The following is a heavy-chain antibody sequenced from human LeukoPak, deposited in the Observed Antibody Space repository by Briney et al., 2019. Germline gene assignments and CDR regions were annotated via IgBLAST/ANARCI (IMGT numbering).Heavy chain of an antibody. CDR1: GFTFSSYW. D-gene: IGHD3-3*01. CDR2: IKQDGSEK. CDR3: AIVTIFGVVTRFDY. V-gene: IGHV3-7*01. J-gene: IGHJ4*02. Sequence: PGGSLRLSCAASGFTFSSYWRSWVRQAPGKGLKWVANIKQDGSEKYYVDSVKGRFTISRDNAKNSLYLQMNSLRAEDTAVYYCAIVTIFGVVTRFDYWGQGTLVTVSS.